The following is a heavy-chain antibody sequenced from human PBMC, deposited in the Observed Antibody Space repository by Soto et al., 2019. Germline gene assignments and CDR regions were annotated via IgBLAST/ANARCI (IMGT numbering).Heavy chain of an antibody. CDR2: IYYGGST. V-gene: IGHV4-59*08. CDR1: GDSVSTDY. CDR3: AKNWNWGSLVH. Sequence: SDTLSLTCTVSGDSVSTDYWSWIRQSPGKGLEWIGFIYYGGSTNYNPSLKSRVTISVDTPKNQFSLKLSSVTAADTAVYYCAKNWNWGSLVHWGQGTLVTVPS. D-gene: IGHD7-27*01. J-gene: IGHJ4*02.